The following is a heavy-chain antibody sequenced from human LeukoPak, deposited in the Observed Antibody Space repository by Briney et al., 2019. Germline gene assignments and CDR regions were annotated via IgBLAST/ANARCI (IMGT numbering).Heavy chain of an antibody. CDR3: AKDLVAAAPEYYYGMDV. Sequence: PGGPLRLSCAASGFTFSSYGMHWVRQAPGKGLKWVAVKSYDGSNKYYADSVKGRFTISRDNSKNTLYLQMNSLRAEDTAVYYCAKDLVAAAPEYYYGMDVWGQGTTVTVSS. J-gene: IGHJ6*02. V-gene: IGHV3-30*18. CDR1: GFTFSSYG. CDR2: KSYDGSNK. D-gene: IGHD6-13*01.